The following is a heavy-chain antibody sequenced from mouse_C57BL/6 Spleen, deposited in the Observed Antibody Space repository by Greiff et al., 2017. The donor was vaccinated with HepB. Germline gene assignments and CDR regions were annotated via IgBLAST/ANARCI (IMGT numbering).Heavy chain of an antibody. Sequence: DVKLVESGGGLVKPGGSLKLSCAASGFTFSSYAMSWVRQTPEKRLEWVATISDGGSYTYYPDNVKGRFTISRDNAKNNLYLQMSHLKSEDTAMYYCARGLWLRLFDYWGQGTTLTVSS. J-gene: IGHJ2*01. CDR3: ARGLWLRLFDY. CDR2: ISDGGSYT. CDR1: GFTFSSYA. D-gene: IGHD2-2*01. V-gene: IGHV5-4*03.